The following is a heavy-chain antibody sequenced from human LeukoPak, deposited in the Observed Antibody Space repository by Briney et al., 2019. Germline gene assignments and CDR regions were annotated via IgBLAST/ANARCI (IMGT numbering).Heavy chain of an antibody. CDR1: GGSISSGDYY. Sequence: SQTLSLTCTVSGGSISSGDYYWSWIRQPPGKGLEWIGYIYYSGSTYYNPSLKSRVSISMDTSSNQFSLKLDSVTTADTAVYYCARAGDEDSWGQGTLVTVSS. CDR2: IYYSGST. D-gene: IGHD5-24*01. J-gene: IGHJ4*02. CDR3: ARAGDEDS. V-gene: IGHV4-30-4*01.